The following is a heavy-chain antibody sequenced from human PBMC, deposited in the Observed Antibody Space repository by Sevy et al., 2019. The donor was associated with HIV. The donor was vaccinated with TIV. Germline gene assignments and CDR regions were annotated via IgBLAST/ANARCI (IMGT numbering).Heavy chain of an antibody. CDR3: ARGDEPATDYADYVPNAFDI. D-gene: IGHD4-17*01. Sequence: GGSLRLSCAASGFTFRNYAMSYVRQTPGKGLEWVSSINGPGALTYYSDSVKGRFTISRDNSKNTLFLQMNSLRAEDTALYYCARGDEPATDYADYVPNAFDIWGHGTMVTVSS. V-gene: IGHV3-23*01. J-gene: IGHJ3*02. CDR1: GFTFRNYA. CDR2: INGPGALT.